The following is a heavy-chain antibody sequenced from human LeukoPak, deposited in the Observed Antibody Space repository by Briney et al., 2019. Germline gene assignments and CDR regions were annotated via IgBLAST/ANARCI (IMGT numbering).Heavy chain of an antibody. V-gene: IGHV4-4*07. CDR2: IHTSGST. Sequence: PSETLSLTCTVSGGSISSYYWSWSRQPAGKGLEWSGHIHTSGSTNYNPSLKSRVTMSLDTYKNQFSLKLSSVTAADTAVYYCARGRWEPLPDVWGKGTTVTVSS. J-gene: IGHJ6*04. D-gene: IGHD1-26*01. CDR3: ARGRWEPLPDV. CDR1: GGSISSYY.